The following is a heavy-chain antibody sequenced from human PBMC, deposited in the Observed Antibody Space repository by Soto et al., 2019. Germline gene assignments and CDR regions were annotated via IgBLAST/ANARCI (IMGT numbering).Heavy chain of an antibody. J-gene: IGHJ4*02. D-gene: IGHD3-22*01. Sequence: SETLSLTCTVSGGSISSSSYYWGWIRQPPGKGLEWIGSIYYGGSTYYNPSLKSRVTISVDTSKNQFSLKLSSVTAADTAVYYCARRGGLIVVEPWYYFDYWGQGTLVTVSS. CDR2: IYYGGST. CDR3: ARRGGLIVVEPWYYFDY. V-gene: IGHV4-39*01. CDR1: GGSISSSSYY.